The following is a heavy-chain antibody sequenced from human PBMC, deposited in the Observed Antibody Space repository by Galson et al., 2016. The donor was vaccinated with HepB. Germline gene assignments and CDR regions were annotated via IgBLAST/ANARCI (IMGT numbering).Heavy chain of an antibody. J-gene: IGHJ4*02. CDR3: ARGGWQSLTGYALDY. CDR1: GFTFSTYD. D-gene: IGHD3-9*01. Sequence: SLRLSCAVSGFTFSTYDMSWVRLAPGKGLQWVSYISSTSDRVHDADSVRGRFTISRDNARNSLYLQMKSLRADDTAVYFCARGGWQSLTGYALDYWGQGTLVIVSS. V-gene: IGHV3-48*01. CDR2: ISSTSDRV.